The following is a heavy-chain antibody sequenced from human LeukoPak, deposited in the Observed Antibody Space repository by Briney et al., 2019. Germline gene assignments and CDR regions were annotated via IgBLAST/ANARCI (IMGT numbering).Heavy chain of an antibody. D-gene: IGHD2-15*01. Sequence: EWVAFIWLDGGNEYADSVKGRFTISRDNSKNTLYLQINSLRPNDTAVYYCARDGGRWDLDFWGQGTLVTVSS. CDR2: IWLDGGNE. V-gene: IGHV3-30*02. J-gene: IGHJ4*02. CDR3: ARDGGRWDLDF.